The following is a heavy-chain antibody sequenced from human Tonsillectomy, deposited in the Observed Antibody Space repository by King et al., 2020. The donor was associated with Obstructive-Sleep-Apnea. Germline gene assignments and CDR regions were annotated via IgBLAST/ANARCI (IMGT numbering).Heavy chain of an antibody. CDR3: ARGRRSPFDWLPQPPDY. J-gene: IGHJ4*02. CDR2: IYYSGST. V-gene: IGHV4-31*03. Sequence: LQLQESGPGLVKPSQTLSLTCTVSGGSISSGGYYWSWIRQHPGKGLEWIGYIYYSGSTYYNPSLKSRVTISVDTSKNQFSLKLSSVTAADTAVYYCARGRRSPFDWLPQPPDYWGEGTLVTVSS. D-gene: IGHD3-9*01. CDR1: GGSISSGGYY.